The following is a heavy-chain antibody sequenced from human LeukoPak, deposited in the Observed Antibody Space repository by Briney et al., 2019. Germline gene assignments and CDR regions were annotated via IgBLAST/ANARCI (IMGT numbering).Heavy chain of an antibody. J-gene: IGHJ4*02. D-gene: IGHD6-19*01. CDR3: AKEKAVAGLDY. V-gene: IGHV3-23*01. CDR2: ISGSGGST. Sequence: GGSLRLSCAASGFTFSTYAINWVRQAPGKGLEWVSSISGSGGSTYYADSVKGRFTISRDNSKNTLYLQMNSLRAEDTAVYYCAKEKAVAGLDYWGQGTLVTVSS. CDR1: GFTFSTYA.